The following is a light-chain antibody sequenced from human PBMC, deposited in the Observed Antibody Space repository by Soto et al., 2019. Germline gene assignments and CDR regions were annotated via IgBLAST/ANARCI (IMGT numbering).Light chain of an antibody. Sequence: EIVLTQSPGTLSLSPGERATLSCRASQSVSSRFLAWYHQKPGQAPRLLMYGASNRATGIPDRFSGTGSGTEFTLTISSLQSEDFALYYCQQYQNLWTFGQGTKVDIK. CDR2: GAS. CDR3: QQYQNLWT. CDR1: QSVSSRF. J-gene: IGKJ1*01. V-gene: IGKV3-20*01.